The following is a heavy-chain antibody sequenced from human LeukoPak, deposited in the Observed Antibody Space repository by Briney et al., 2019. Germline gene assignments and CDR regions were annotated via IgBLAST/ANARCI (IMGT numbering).Heavy chain of an antibody. CDR3: AREGSWDYFDY. J-gene: IGHJ4*02. CDR1: GYTFTSYG. V-gene: IGHV1-2*02. Sequence: ASVKVSCKASGYTFTSYGISWVRQAPGQGLEWMGWINPNSGGTNYAQKFQGRVTMTRDTSISTAYMELSRLRSDDTAVYYCAREGSWDYFDYWGQGTLVTVSS. CDR2: INPNSGGT. D-gene: IGHD2-15*01.